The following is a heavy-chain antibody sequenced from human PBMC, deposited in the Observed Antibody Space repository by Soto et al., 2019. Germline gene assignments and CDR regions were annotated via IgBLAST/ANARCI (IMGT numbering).Heavy chain of an antibody. Sequence: GGSLRLSCVVSGFTFSDYYMSWLRQAPGKGLEWVSYIVTSSAYTKYADSVKGRFSISRDNAKNSLYLEMNNLRVEDTAVYYCARLRASGWYMGGYLDSWGQGTLATVSS. CDR3: ARLRASGWYMGGYLDS. CDR2: IVTSSAYT. CDR1: GFTFSDYY. D-gene: IGHD6-13*01. V-gene: IGHV3-11*06. J-gene: IGHJ4*02.